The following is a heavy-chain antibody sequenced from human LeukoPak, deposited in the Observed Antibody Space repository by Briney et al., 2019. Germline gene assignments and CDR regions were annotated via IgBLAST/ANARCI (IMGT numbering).Heavy chain of an antibody. V-gene: IGHV3-48*03. D-gene: IGHD3-22*01. J-gene: IGHJ4*02. Sequence: GRSLRLSCAASGLTFTSYEMNWVRQAPGEGLEWVSYISSSSINIYYTNSVKGRFTISRDNAKNSPYLKMNSLRAEDTAVYYCARESYYYDCSGYYAPAGFDYWGQGTLVTVSS. CDR3: ARESYYYDCSGYYAPAGFDY. CDR1: GLTFTSYE. CDR2: ISSSSINI.